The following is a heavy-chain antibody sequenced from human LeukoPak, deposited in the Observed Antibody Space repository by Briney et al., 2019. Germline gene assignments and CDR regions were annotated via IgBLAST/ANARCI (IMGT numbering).Heavy chain of an antibody. J-gene: IGHJ6*04. CDR2: INPHNGNT. D-gene: IGHD5-18*01. CDR1: GYTFTTYG. V-gene: IGHV1-18*01. CDR3: ATWGSYGFSGGRMDV. Sequence: GASVKVSCKASGYTFTTYGISWVRQAPGQGLEWMAWINPHNGNTNFAQKLQGRVTMTTDTSTSTAYMELRSLRSDDTAVYYCATWGSYGFSGGRMDVWGKGTTVTVSS.